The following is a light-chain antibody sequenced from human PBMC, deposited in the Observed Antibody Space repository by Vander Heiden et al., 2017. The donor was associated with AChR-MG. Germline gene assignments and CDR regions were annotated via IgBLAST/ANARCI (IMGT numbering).Light chain of an antibody. Sequence: PTQPPSASGSPRPSDTIPCTGTSSDVGGYNYVSWYQQHPGKAPKLMIYEVSKRPSGVPDRFSGSKSGNTASLTISGLQAEDEADYYCSSYAGSNNVVFGGGTKLTVL. CDR1: SSDVGGYNY. CDR3: SSYAGSNNVV. J-gene: IGLJ2*01. CDR2: EVS. V-gene: IGLV2-8*01.